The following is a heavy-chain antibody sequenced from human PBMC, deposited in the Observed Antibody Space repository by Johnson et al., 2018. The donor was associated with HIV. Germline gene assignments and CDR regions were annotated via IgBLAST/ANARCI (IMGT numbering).Heavy chain of an antibody. CDR1: GFTFSSYA. D-gene: IGHD3-3*02. CDR3: AKSTQASIFRESGPYGAFDI. J-gene: IGHJ3*02. Sequence: QVQLVESGGGLVKPGGSLRLSCAASGFTFSSYAMHWVRQTPGKGLEWVAVISYDGSNKYYAGSVKGRFTISRENAKNSLYLQMNSLRAGDTAVYYCAKSTQASIFRESGPYGAFDIWGQGTMVTVSS. CDR2: ISYDGSNK. V-gene: IGHV3-30*14.